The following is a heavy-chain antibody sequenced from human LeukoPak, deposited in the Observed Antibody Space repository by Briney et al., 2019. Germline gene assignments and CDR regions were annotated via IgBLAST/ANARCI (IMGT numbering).Heavy chain of an antibody. J-gene: IGHJ4*02. Sequence: SETLSLTRAVSGGSISSSNWWSWVRQPPGKGLEWIGEIYHSGSTNYNPSLKSRVTISVDKSKNQFSLKLSSVTAADTAVYYCARTYSGSYQPYFDYWGQGTLVTVSS. CDR2: IYHSGST. CDR3: ARTYSGSYQPYFDY. D-gene: IGHD1-26*01. CDR1: GGSISSSNW. V-gene: IGHV4-4*02.